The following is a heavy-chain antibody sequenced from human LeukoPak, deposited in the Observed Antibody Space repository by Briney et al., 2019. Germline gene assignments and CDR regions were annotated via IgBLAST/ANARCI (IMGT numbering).Heavy chain of an antibody. D-gene: IGHD2-15*01. CDR1: GFTFSSYA. CDR3: AKDLTVSLLYYFDY. V-gene: IGHV3-23*01. J-gene: IGHJ4*02. CDR2: ISGSGGST. Sequence: GGSLRLSCAASGFTFSSYAMSWVRQAPGKGLEWASAISGSGGSTYYADSVKGRFTISRDNSKNTLYLQMNSLRAEDTAVYYCAKDLTVSLLYYFDYWGQGTLVTVSS.